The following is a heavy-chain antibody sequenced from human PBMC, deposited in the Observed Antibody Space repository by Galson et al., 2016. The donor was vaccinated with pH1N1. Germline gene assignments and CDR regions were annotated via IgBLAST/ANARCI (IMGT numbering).Heavy chain of an antibody. Sequence: QSGAEVKKPGESLKISCKASGYSFTRYWIAWVRQVPGKGLEWVGVVNPGGSTIRYSPPFQGQVTISSDKSINTAYLQWISLKALDTATYYCARQYDFGDYRGDAFDIWGQGTMVIVSS. V-gene: IGHV5-51*03. D-gene: IGHD4-17*01. CDR3: ARQYDFGDYRGDAFDI. CDR1: GYSFTRYW. J-gene: IGHJ3*02. CDR2: VNPGGSTI.